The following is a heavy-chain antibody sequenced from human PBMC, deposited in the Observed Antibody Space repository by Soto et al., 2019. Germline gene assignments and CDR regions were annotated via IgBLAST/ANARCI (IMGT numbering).Heavy chain of an antibody. Sequence: PSETLSLTCTVSGGSISSYYWSWIRQPPGKGLEWIGYIYYSGSTNYNPSLKSRVTISVDTSKNQFSLKLSSVTAADTAVYYCARIVATPWYYFDYWGQGTLVTVSS. CDR2: IYYSGST. V-gene: IGHV4-59*08. D-gene: IGHD5-12*01. CDR1: GGSISSYY. J-gene: IGHJ4*02. CDR3: ARIVATPWYYFDY.